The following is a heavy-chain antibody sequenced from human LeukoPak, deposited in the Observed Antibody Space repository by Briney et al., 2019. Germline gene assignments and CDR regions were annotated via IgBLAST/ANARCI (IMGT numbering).Heavy chain of an antibody. Sequence: SETLSLTCAVYGGSFSGYYWSWIRQPPGKGLEWIGEINHSGSTNYNPSLKSRVTISVDTSKNQFSLKLSSVTAADTAVYYCASTYDSGKRSDAFDIWGQGTMVTVSS. D-gene: IGHD3-10*01. CDR2: INHSGST. V-gene: IGHV4-34*01. CDR3: ASTYDSGKRSDAFDI. J-gene: IGHJ3*02. CDR1: GGSFSGYY.